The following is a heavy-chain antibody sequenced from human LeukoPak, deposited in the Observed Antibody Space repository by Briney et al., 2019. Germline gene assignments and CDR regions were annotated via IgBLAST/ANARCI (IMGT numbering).Heavy chain of an antibody. D-gene: IGHD6-6*01. CDR3: ARDPGGLKSSIAAPAEY. V-gene: IGHV3-30*01. J-gene: IGHJ4*02. Sequence: GGSLRLSCAASGFTLSSYAMHWVRQAPGKGLEWVAVISYDGSNKYYADSVKGRFTISRDNSKNTLYLQMNSLRAEDTAVYYCARDPGGLKSSIAAPAEYWGQGTLVTVSS. CDR2: ISYDGSNK. CDR1: GFTLSSYA.